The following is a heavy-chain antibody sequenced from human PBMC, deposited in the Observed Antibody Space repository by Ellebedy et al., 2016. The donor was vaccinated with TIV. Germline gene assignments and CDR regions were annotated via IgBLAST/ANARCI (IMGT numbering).Heavy chain of an antibody. D-gene: IGHD4-23*01. CDR1: GGSISSSSYY. V-gene: IGHV4-39*07. CDR3: ARVPYGGNGYFDH. Sequence: SETLSLXXTVSGGSISSSSYYWGWIRQPPGKGLEWIGSIYYSGSTYYNPSLKSRVTISVDTSKNQFSLKLSSVTAADTAVYYCARVPYGGNGYFDHWGQGTLVTVSS. CDR2: IYYSGST. J-gene: IGHJ4*02.